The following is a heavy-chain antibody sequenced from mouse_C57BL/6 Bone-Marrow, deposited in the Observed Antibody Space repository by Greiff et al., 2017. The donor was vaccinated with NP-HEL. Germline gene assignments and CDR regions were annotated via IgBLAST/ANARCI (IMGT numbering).Heavy chain of an antibody. Sequence: EVHLVESGPALVKPSQTVSLTCTVTGYSITNGNHWWNWIRQVSGSKLEWIGYISSSGSTDSNPSLKSRISITRDTSTNQLFLQLNSVTTEDIATYYCARFPYYSNYGGGFDYWGQGTTLTVSS. CDR2: ISSSGST. J-gene: IGHJ2*01. D-gene: IGHD2-5*01. CDR1: GYSITNGNHW. V-gene: IGHV3-4*01. CDR3: ARFPYYSNYGGGFDY.